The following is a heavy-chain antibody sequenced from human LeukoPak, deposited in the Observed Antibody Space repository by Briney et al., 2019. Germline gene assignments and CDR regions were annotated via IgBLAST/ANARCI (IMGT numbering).Heavy chain of an antibody. CDR1: GFTFSSYA. CDR3: AKIIRFLEWTPGAFDI. J-gene: IGHJ3*02. CDR2: ISGSGGST. Sequence: PGGSLRLSCAASGFTFSSYAMSWVRQAPGKGLEWVSAISGSGGSTYYADSVKGRFTISRDNSKNTLYLQMNSLRAEDTAVYYCAKIIRFLEWTPGAFDIWGQGTMVTASS. D-gene: IGHD3-3*01. V-gene: IGHV3-23*01.